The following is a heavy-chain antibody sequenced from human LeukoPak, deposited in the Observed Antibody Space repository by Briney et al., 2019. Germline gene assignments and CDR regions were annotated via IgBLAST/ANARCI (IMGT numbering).Heavy chain of an antibody. J-gene: IGHJ4*02. CDR2: IWYDGSNK. V-gene: IGHV3-30*02. Sequence: GGSLRLSCAASGFTFSSYGMHWVRQAPSKGLEWVAFIWYDGSNKYYADSVRGRFTISRDNSKNTLYLQMNSLRAEDTAVYYCAKDLITMVRGVMVYWGQGTLVTVSS. D-gene: IGHD3-10*01. CDR3: AKDLITMVRGVMVY. CDR1: GFTFSSYG.